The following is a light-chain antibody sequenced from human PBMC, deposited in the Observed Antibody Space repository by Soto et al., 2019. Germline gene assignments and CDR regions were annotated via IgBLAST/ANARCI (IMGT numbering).Light chain of an antibody. J-gene: IGKJ1*01. V-gene: IGKV3D-15*01. CDR1: QSVGSD. CDR2: GES. CDR3: QQFRT. Sequence: EIVMTQSPATLAVSPGERATLSCRASQSVGSDLAWNQQKPGKAPRLLIYGESSRATGIPDRFSGSGSGTDFTLTISRLEPEDFAVYYCQQFRTFGQGTKVDIK.